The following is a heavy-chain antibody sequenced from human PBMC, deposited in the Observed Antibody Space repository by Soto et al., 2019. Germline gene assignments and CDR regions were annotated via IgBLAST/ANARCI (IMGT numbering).Heavy chain of an antibody. J-gene: IGHJ4*02. D-gene: IGHD3-22*01. Sequence: GGSLRLSCAASGFTFSSYSMNWVRQAPGKGLEWVSYISSSSTTIHYGDSVKGRFTISRDNAKNSLYLQMNSLRDEDTAVYYGARDPQAVASSGYYPCYFDYWGQGAMVTVYS. CDR3: ARDPQAVASSGYYPCYFDY. V-gene: IGHV3-48*02. CDR2: ISSSSTTI. CDR1: GFTFSSYS.